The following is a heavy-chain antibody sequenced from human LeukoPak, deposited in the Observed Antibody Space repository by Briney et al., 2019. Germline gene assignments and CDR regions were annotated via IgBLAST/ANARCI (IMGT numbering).Heavy chain of an antibody. Sequence: GGYILLSSAASGFTYRIYSMTWARQAPGKGLDCVSTTSSGSSYISYADSVKGRFTISRDNAKNSLYLQMNSLRAEDTAVYYCARDQEMATETGGYYFDYWGQGTLVTVSS. CDR1: GFTYRIYS. D-gene: IGHD5-24*01. CDR3: ARDQEMATETGGYYFDY. CDR2: TSSGSSYI. J-gene: IGHJ4*02. V-gene: IGHV3-21*01.